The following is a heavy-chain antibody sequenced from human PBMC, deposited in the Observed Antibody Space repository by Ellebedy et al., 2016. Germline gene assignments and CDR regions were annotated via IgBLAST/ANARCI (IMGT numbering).Heavy chain of an antibody. V-gene: IGHV4-59*02. CDR2: VFHTGTT. J-gene: IGHJ3*01. D-gene: IGHD1-1*01. CDR1: GGSVSSDY. CDR3: AKWNGDWNAYDV. Sequence: SETLSLTCNVSGGSVSSDYWNWIRRPPGKGLEWIGYVFHTGTTHYSPSLKSRVTMSVDTSKSQFSLGLTSVTAADTAVYYCAKWNGDWNAYDVWGQGTMVTVSS.